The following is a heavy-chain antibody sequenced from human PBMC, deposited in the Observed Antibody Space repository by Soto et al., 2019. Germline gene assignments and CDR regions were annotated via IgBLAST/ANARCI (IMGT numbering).Heavy chain of an antibody. J-gene: IGHJ4*02. Sequence: SETLSLTCTVSGGSIISGGYYWMWIRQHPGKGLEWIGYIYYSGSTYYNPSLKSRVTISVDTSKNQFSLKLSSVTAADTAVYYCARGLGVDNFDYWGQGTLVTVSS. CDR3: ARGLGVDNFDY. CDR2: IYYSGST. CDR1: GGSIISGGYY. D-gene: IGHD5-12*01. V-gene: IGHV4-31*03.